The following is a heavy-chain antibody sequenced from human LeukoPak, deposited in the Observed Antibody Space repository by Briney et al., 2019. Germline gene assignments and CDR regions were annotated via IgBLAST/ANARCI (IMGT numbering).Heavy chain of an antibody. CDR3: ARLVRGVYDY. V-gene: IGHV4-59*08. Sequence: SETLSLTCTVSGGSISSYYWSWIRQPPGKGLEWIGYIYYSGSTNYNPSLKSRVTISVDTSENQFSLKLSSVTAADTAVYYCARLVRGVYDYWGQGTLVTVSS. CDR1: GGSISSYY. CDR2: IYYSGST. J-gene: IGHJ4*02. D-gene: IGHD3-10*01.